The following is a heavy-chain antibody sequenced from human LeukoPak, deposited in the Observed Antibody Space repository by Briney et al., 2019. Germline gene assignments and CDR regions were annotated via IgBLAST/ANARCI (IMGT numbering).Heavy chain of an antibody. CDR3: ARVYSRENYFDY. CDR1: GGSISSSSYY. D-gene: IGHD5-18*01. J-gene: IGHJ4*02. V-gene: IGHV4-39*07. Sequence: PSETLSLTCTVSGGSISSSSYYWGWIRQPPGKGLEWIGSIYYSGSTNYNPSLKSRVTMSVDTSKNQFSLNLRSVTAADTAVYYCARVYSRENYFDYWGQGTLVTVSS. CDR2: IYYSGST.